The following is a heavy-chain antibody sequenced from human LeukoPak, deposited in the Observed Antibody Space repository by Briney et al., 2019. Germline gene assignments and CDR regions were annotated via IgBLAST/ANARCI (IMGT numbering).Heavy chain of an antibody. J-gene: IGHJ6*03. CDR1: GFTFSSYW. CDR3: AKGGGYEAQYYYYYLDV. Sequence: GGSLRLSCAASGFTFSSYWMHWVRQAPGKGLVWVSRINSDGSSTSYADSVKGRFTISRDNAKNTLYLQMKSLRAEDTAVYYCAKGGGYEAQYYYYYLDVWGKGTTVTISS. V-gene: IGHV3-74*01. CDR2: INSDGSST. D-gene: IGHD5-12*01.